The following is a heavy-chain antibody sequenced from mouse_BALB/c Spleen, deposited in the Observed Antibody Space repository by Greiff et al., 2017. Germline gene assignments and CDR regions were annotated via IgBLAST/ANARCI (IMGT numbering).Heavy chain of an antibody. CDR1: GFTFSSYY. Sequence: EVKLVESGGGLVKLGGSLKLSCAASGFTFSSYYMSWVRQTPEKRLELVAAINSNGGSTYYPDTVKGRFTISRDNAKNTLYLQMSSLKSEDTALYYCAKGSFYRYDGGGYAMDYWGQGTSVTVSS. CDR3: AKGSFYRYDGGGYAMDY. J-gene: IGHJ4*01. V-gene: IGHV5-6-2*01. D-gene: IGHD2-14*01. CDR2: INSNGGST.